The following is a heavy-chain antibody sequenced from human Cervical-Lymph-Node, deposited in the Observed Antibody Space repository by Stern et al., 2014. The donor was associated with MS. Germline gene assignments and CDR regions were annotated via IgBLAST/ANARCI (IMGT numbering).Heavy chain of an antibody. CDR2: INHNGDT. J-gene: IGHJ4*02. CDR3: ARGPQHSSWYFPFDY. CDR1: GGSFSDYY. V-gene: IGHV4-34*01. D-gene: IGHD6-13*01. Sequence: QVQLQQWGAGLLKPSETLSLTCGVSGGSFSDYYWSWIRQAPGKGLEWVGDINHNGDTNYNAYLKSRRFMIVDTSKNHTLLKLMSVTAADTSVYYCARGPQHSSWYFPFDYWGQGTLVTVSS.